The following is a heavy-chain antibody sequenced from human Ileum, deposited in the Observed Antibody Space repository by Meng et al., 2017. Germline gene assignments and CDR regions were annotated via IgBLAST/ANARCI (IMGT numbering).Heavy chain of an antibody. CDR1: CYTFTNFG. J-gene: IGHJ4*02. V-gene: IGHV1-18*01. D-gene: IGHD2-8*01. CDR3: ARGGGPVDIEQDCTSSSGPIDY. Sequence: QVHLVQSGGEVKTPGASVRLTCKCSCYTFTNFGINWVRQAPGQGREWLGWISAYNGDTESAERFRDRLTLTTDASTQTAYLELTNLRSDDTAVYCCARGGGPVDIEQDCTSSSGPIDYWVQGDLVTVSS. CDR2: ISAYNGDT.